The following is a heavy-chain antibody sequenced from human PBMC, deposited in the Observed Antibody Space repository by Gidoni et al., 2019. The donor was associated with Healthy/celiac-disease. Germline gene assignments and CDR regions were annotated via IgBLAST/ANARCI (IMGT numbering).Heavy chain of an antibody. CDR3: ARPAPDYSLDY. CDR1: GGSFSGYY. D-gene: IGHD4-4*01. J-gene: IGHJ4*02. Sequence: QVQLQQWCAVLLKPSETLSLTCAVYGGSFSGYYWSWIRQPPGKGLEWIGEINHSGSTNYNPSLKSRVTISVDTSKNQFSLKLSSVTAADTAVYYCARPAPDYSLDYWGQGTLVTVSS. CDR2: INHSGST. V-gene: IGHV4-34*01.